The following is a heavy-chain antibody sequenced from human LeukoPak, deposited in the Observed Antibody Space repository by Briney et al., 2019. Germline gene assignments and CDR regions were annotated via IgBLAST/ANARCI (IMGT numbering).Heavy chain of an antibody. J-gene: IGHJ5*02. CDR2: IYYSGST. CDR3: ARDRRGFDP. V-gene: IGHV4-59*01. Sequence: PSETLSLTCIVSGGSISGYYWGWIRQPPGKGLEWIGYIYYSGSTNYNPSLKSRVTISVDTSKNQFSLKLSSVTAADTAVYYCARDRRGFDPWGQGTLVTVSS. CDR1: GGSISGYY.